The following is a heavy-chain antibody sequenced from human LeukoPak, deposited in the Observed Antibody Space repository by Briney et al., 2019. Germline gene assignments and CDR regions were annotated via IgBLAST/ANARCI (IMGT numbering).Heavy chain of an antibody. Sequence: QSGGSLRLSCAASGFTFSSYAMSWVRQAPGKGLEWVSAISGSGGSTYYADSVKGRFTTSRDNAKNSLFLQMNNLRAEDTAVYYCARVGLLWSNWFDPWGQGNLVTVSS. CDR2: ISGSGGST. J-gene: IGHJ5*02. CDR1: GFTFSSYA. D-gene: IGHD5-18*01. CDR3: ARVGLLWSNWFDP. V-gene: IGHV3-23*01.